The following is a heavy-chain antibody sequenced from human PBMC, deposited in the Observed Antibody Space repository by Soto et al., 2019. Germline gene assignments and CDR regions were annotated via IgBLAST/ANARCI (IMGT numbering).Heavy chain of an antibody. CDR3: ARDLGCSGGSCYRDLGY. V-gene: IGHV3-48*01. J-gene: IGHJ4*02. CDR2: ISSTSNTI. D-gene: IGHD2-15*01. Sequence: PGGSLRLSCAASGFTFSSYGMSWVRQAPGKGLEWVSYISSTSNTIYYADSVKGRFTISRDNAKNSLYLHMNSLSAEDTAVYYCARDLGCSGGSCYRDLGYWGQGTLVTVSS. CDR1: GFTFSSYG.